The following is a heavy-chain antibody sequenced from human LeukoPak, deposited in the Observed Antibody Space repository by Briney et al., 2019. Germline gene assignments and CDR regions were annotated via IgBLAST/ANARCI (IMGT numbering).Heavy chain of an antibody. D-gene: IGHD3-22*01. CDR1: GGSISSYY. CDR2: IYYSGST. CDR3: AREELGDVTYYYDSSGSLNAFDI. V-gene: IGHV4-59*12. Sequence: SETLSPTCTVSGGSISSYYWSWIRQPPGKGLEWIGYIYYSGSTNYNPSLKSRVTISVDTSKNQFSLKLSSVTAADTAVYYCAREELGDVTYYYDSSGSLNAFDIWGQGTMVTVSS. J-gene: IGHJ3*02.